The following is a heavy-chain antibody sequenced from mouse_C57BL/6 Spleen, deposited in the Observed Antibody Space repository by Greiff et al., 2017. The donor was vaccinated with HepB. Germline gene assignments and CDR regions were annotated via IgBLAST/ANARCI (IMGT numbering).Heavy chain of an antibody. D-gene: IGHD2-4*01. V-gene: IGHV5-6*01. CDR3: ARQYDYGAMDY. CDR1: GFTFSSYG. J-gene: IGHJ4*01. Sequence: EVQVVESGGDLVKPGGSLKLSCAASGFTFSSYGMSWVRPTPDKRLEWVATIRSGGSYPYYPDSVKGRFTISRDNAKNTMYLQMSSLKAEDTALEYCARQYDYGAMDYWGQGTSVTVSS. CDR2: IRSGGSYP.